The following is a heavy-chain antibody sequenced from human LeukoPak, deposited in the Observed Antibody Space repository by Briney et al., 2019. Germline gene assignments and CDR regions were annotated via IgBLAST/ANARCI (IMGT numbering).Heavy chain of an antibody. J-gene: IGHJ3*01. CDR1: GSIFSTYW. CDR2: IYPGDSDT. Sequence: GESLKISCKGSGSIFSTYWIASGRQVPRKGLEWMGIIYPGDSDTRYSPSFQGQVTISADKSGSTAYLHWSSLKASDTAIYYCARPNITSYYDSRGSDAFDVGGQGTMVTVSS. CDR3: ARPNITSYYDSRGSDAFDV. V-gene: IGHV5-51*01. D-gene: IGHD3-22*01.